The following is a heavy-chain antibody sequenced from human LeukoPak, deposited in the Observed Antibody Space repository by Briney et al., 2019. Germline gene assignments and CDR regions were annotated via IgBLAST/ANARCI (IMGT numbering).Heavy chain of an antibody. CDR1: GFTFSSYA. D-gene: IGHD3-9*01. J-gene: IGHJ4*02. CDR2: ISGSAIST. Sequence: PGGSLRLSCAASGFTFSSYAMSWIRQAPGKGLEWVSSISGSAISTYYADSVKGRFTISRDNSRNTLYLQMNSLRAEDTALFYCAKGDNNILTGYYNSLDSWGQGTLVTVSS. CDR3: AKGDNNILTGYYNSLDS. V-gene: IGHV3-23*01.